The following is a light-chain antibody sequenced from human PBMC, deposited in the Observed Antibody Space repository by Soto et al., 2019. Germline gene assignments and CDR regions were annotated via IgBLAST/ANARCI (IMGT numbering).Light chain of an antibody. CDR1: HDINVY. V-gene: IGKV1-39*01. Sequence: DIQMTQSPSSVSASIGDAFTITCLASHDINVYLNLYQQKPGEVPKLLIYSASTLHSGVPSRFTGSGSETDFTLTIRSLQPEDFATYYCQHGYVAPYSFGQGTKVDIK. CDR3: QHGYVAPYS. CDR2: SAS. J-gene: IGKJ2*03.